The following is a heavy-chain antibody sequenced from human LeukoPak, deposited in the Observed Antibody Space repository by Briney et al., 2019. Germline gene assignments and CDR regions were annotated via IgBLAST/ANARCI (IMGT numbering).Heavy chain of an antibody. D-gene: IGHD3-22*01. CDR2: IRYDGNNK. V-gene: IGHV3-30*02. Sequence: GGSLRLSCAASGFTFSSYGRDWVRQAPGKGLKWVAFIRYDGNNKYYVDSVKGRFTISRDNSKNTLYLQMNSLRAEDTAIYYCAKFPNYYDSSGYHYFDYWGQGTLVTVSS. J-gene: IGHJ4*02. CDR3: AKFPNYYDSSGYHYFDY. CDR1: GFTFSSYG.